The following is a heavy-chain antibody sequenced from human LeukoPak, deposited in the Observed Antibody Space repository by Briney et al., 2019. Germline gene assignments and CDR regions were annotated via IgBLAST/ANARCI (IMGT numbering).Heavy chain of an antibody. J-gene: IGHJ6*03. V-gene: IGHV3-30*02. CDR3: ARYPGQGVRGYYMDV. D-gene: IGHD2-15*01. Sequence: GGSLRLSCAASGFTFSNYGMHWVRQAPGKGLEWVTLIRSDATSAYYADSVKGRFTISRDNSKNTLYLQMNSLRAEDTAVYYCARYPGQGVRGYYMDVWGKGTTVTVSS. CDR1: GFTFSNYG. CDR2: IRSDATSA.